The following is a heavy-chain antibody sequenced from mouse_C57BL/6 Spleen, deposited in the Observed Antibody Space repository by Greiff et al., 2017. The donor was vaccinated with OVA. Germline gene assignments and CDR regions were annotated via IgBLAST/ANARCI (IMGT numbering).Heavy chain of an antibody. CDR2: IYPSDSET. Sequence: VQLQQPGAELVRPGSSVKLSCKASGYTFTSYWMDWVKQRPGQGLEWIGNIYPSDSETHYNQKFKDKATLTVDKSSSTAYMQLSSLTSEDSAVYCCASGIYYGNYVPFAYWGQGTLVTVSA. CDR1: GYTFTSYW. J-gene: IGHJ3*01. D-gene: IGHD2-1*01. V-gene: IGHV1-61*01. CDR3: ASGIYYGNYVPFAY.